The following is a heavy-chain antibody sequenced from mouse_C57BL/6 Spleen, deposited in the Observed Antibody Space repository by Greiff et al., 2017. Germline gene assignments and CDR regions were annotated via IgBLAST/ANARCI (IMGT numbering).Heavy chain of an antibody. CDR1: GFTFSDYG. V-gene: IGHV5-17*01. CDR3: ARQDDGYYTWFAY. D-gene: IGHD2-3*01. CDR2: ISSGSSTI. Sequence: EVMLVESGGGLVKPGGSLKLSCAASGFTFSDYGMHWVRQAPGKGLEWVAYISSGSSTIYYADTVKGRFTISRDNAKNTLFLQMTSLRSEDTAVYYCARQDDGYYTWFAYWGQGTLVTVSA. J-gene: IGHJ3*01.